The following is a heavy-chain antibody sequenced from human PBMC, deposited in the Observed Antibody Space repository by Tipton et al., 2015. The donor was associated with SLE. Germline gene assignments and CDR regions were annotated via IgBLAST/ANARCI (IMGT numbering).Heavy chain of an antibody. Sequence: TLSLTCTVSGGSISSYYWSWIRQPPGKGLEWIGYIYYSGSTNYNPSLKSRVIISVDTSKNQFSLKLSSVTAADTAVYYCAREASYCGGDCYPSWFDPWGQGSLVTVSS. V-gene: IGHV4-59*12. CDR2: IYYSGST. CDR3: AREASYCGGDCYPSWFDP. J-gene: IGHJ5*02. CDR1: GGSISSYY. D-gene: IGHD2-21*01.